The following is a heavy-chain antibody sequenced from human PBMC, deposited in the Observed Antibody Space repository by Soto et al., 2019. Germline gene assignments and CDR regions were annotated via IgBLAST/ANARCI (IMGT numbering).Heavy chain of an antibody. CDR1: GFTFSGYW. CDR2: INSDGSST. CDR3: ASGSGSPAMTPVL. Sequence: EVQLVESGGGLVQPGGSLRLSCAASGFTFSGYWVHWVRQPPGKGLVWVSRINSDGSSTGYADSVKGRFTISRDNAKNTLYLQMNSLRAEDTAVYYCASGSGSPAMTPVLWGRGTLVTVSS. D-gene: IGHD2-2*01. J-gene: IGHJ2*01. V-gene: IGHV3-74*01.